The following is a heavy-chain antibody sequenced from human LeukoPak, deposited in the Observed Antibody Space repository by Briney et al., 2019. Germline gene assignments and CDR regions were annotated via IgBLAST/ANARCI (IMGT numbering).Heavy chain of an antibody. CDR1: VYTFTIYA. CDR3: ARDRGGYMAY. Sequence: ASVTVSCKPSVYTFTIYAINWVRQAPRQGSEWMGWISTSTGNPTYATDYTGRFVYSLDTSVNTAYLQINSRQPEDTAIYYCARDRGGYMAYWGQGTLVTVSS. V-gene: IGHV7-4-1*02. J-gene: IGHJ4*02. D-gene: IGHD5-12*01. CDR2: ISTSTGNP.